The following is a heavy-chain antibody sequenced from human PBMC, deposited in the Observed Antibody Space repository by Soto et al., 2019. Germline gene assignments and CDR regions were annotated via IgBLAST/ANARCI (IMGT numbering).Heavy chain of an antibody. V-gene: IGHV5-10-1*01. D-gene: IGHD3-22*01. CDR2: IDPSDSQT. J-gene: IGHJ4*02. Sequence: GESLKISCNGSGYSFAGYWITWVRQKPGKGFEWMGRIDPSDSQTYYSPSFRGHVTISATKSITTVFLQWSSLRASDTAMYYCARQIYDSDTGPNFQYYFDSWGQGTPVTVSS. CDR3: ARQIYDSDTGPNFQYYFDS. CDR1: GYSFAGYW.